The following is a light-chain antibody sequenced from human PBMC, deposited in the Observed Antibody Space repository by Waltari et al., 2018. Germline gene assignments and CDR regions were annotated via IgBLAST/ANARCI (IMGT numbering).Light chain of an antibody. CDR1: QSISSW. V-gene: IGKV1-5*03. J-gene: IGKJ1*01. CDR2: KAS. CDR3: QQYNTYSRT. Sequence: DIQMTQSPSTLSASVGDRVTVTCRASQSISSWLAWYQQKPGKAPKLLIYKASTLESGVPSRFSGSGSGTEFTLTISSLQPEDFATYYCQQYNTYSRTCGQGTKVEIK.